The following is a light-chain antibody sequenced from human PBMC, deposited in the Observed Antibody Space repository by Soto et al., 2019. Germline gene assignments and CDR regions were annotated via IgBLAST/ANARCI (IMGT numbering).Light chain of an antibody. CDR3: SSYIASSTSVA. J-gene: IGLJ2*01. CDR2: DVS. CDR1: SSDVGGYNF. Sequence: QSALTQPASVSGSPGQSITISCTGTSSDVGGYNFVSWYQHHPGKAPKLMIYDVSNRPSGVSNRFSGSKSGNTASLTISGLPAEDEADYYCSSYIASSTSVAFGGGTKLTVL. V-gene: IGLV2-14*03.